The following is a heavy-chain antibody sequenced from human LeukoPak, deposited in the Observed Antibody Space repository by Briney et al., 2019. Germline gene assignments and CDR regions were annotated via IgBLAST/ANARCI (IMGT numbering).Heavy chain of an antibody. D-gene: IGHD3-3*01. CDR1: GGSFSGYY. CDR3: ARVTQRNYDFWSGYMSPNFDY. J-gene: IGHJ4*02. CDR2: INHSGST. Sequence: SETLSLTCAVYGGSFSGYYRSWIRQPPGKGLEWIGEINHSGSTNYNPSLKSRVTISVDTSKNQFSLKLSSVTAADTAVYYCARVTQRNYDFWSGYMSPNFDYWGQGTLVTVSS. V-gene: IGHV4-34*01.